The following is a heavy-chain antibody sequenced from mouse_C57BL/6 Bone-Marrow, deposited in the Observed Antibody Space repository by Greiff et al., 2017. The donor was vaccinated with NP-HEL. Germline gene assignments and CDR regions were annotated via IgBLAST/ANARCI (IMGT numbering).Heavy chain of an antibody. D-gene: IGHD1-1*01. J-gene: IGHJ1*03. CDR3: ARDTPITTVVNWYFDV. CDR1: GFTFSDYY. V-gene: IGHV5-16*01. Sequence: DVMLVESEGGLVQPGSSMKLSCTASGFTFSDYYMAWVRQVPEKGLEWVANINYDGSSTYYLDSLKSRFIISRDNAKNILYLQMSSLKSEDTATYYCARDTPITTVVNWYFDVWGTGTTVTVSS. CDR2: INYDGSST.